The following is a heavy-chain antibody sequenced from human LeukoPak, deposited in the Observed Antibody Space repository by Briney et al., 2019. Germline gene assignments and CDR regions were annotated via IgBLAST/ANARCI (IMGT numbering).Heavy chain of an antibody. CDR3: ARVPCAVQLERPGGVRWFDP. J-gene: IGHJ5*02. Sequence: ASVKVSCKASGYTFTSYGISWVRQAPGQGLEWMGCISAYNGNTNYAQKLQGRVTMTTDTSTSTAYMELRSLRSDDTAVYYCARVPCAVQLERPGGVRWFDPWGQGTLVTVSS. CDR2: ISAYNGNT. CDR1: GYTFTSYG. V-gene: IGHV1-18*04. D-gene: IGHD1-1*01.